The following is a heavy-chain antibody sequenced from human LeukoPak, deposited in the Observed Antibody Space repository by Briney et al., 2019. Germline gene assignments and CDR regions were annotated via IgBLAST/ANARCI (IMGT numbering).Heavy chain of an antibody. Sequence: GGSLRLSCAASGFTFSDYYMSWIRQAPGKGLEWVSYISSGSGSTIYYADSVKGRFTISRDNAKNSLYLQMNSLRAEDTAVYYCAREWLYYYDSSGYYYGSEYFQHWGQGTLVTVSS. CDR3: AREWLYYYDSSGYYYGSEYFQH. CDR1: GFTFSDYY. D-gene: IGHD3-22*01. J-gene: IGHJ1*01. CDR2: ISSGSGSTI. V-gene: IGHV3-11*04.